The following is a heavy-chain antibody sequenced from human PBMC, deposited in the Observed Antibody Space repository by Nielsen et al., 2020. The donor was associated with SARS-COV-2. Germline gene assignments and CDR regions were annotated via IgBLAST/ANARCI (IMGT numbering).Heavy chain of an antibody. Sequence: GESLKISCAASGFTFSDYAMAWVRQAPGKGLEWVSYISLSSNTIYYADSVKGRFTISRENANNSLYLQMNSLRAEDTAVYYCARDRGAYTSGLDYWGQGTLVTVSS. CDR3: ARDRGAYTSGLDY. CDR2: ISLSSNTI. D-gene: IGHD6-19*01. J-gene: IGHJ4*02. CDR1: GFTFSDYA. V-gene: IGHV3-48*01.